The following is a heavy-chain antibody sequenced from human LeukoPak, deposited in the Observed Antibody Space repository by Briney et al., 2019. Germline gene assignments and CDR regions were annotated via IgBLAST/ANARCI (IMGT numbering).Heavy chain of an antibody. CDR2: IYHSGST. CDR1: GYSISSGYY. V-gene: IGHV4-38-2*02. CDR3: ARHEKNGGYYDN. D-gene: IGHD3-22*01. Sequence: SETLSLTCTVSGYSISSGYYWGWIRQPPGKGLEWIGSIYHSGSTYYNPSLKSRVTISVDTSKNQFSLKLRSVTAADTAVYYCARHEKNGGYYDNWGQGTPVTVSS. J-gene: IGHJ4*02.